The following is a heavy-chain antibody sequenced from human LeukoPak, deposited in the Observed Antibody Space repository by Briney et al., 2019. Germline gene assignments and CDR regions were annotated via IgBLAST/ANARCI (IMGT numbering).Heavy chain of an antibody. CDR3: AKDRYSSGYFD. CDR1: GFTFTNYG. Sequence: GGSLRLSCAASGFTFTNYGMNWVRQAPGKGLEWVSAISGSGSNTYYADSVEGRFTISRDNSKNTLSLQMNSLRAEDTAVYFYAKDRYSSGYFDWGQGTLVTVSS. J-gene: IGHJ4*02. D-gene: IGHD3-22*01. CDR2: ISGSGSNT. V-gene: IGHV3-23*01.